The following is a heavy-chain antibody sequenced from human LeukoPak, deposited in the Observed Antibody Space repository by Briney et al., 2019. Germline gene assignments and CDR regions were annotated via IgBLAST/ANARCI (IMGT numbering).Heavy chain of an antibody. J-gene: IGHJ4*02. V-gene: IGHV4-39*07. CDR1: GGSISGSSYY. Sequence: KPSETLSLTCTVSGGSISGSSYYWGWIRQPPGKGLEWIGSVYYSGSTYFNPSLKSRVTMSEDTSKNQFSLKLTSVTAADTAVYYCARSYSGSGSYYMAYWGQGTLVTVSS. CDR2: VYYSGST. D-gene: IGHD3-10*01. CDR3: ARSYSGSGSYYMAY.